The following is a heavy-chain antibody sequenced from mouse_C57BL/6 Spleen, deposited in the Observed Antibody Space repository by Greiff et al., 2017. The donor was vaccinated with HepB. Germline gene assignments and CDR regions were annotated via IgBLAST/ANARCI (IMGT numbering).Heavy chain of an antibody. CDR2: IYPRDGST. J-gene: IGHJ2*01. Sequence: QVQLKESGPELVKPGASVKLSCKASGYTFTSYDINWVKQRPGQGLEWIGWIYPRDGSTKYNEKFKGKATLTVDTSSSTAYMELHSLTSEDSAVYFCALGRIFDYWGQGTTLTVSS. D-gene: IGHD4-1*01. CDR3: ALGRIFDY. CDR1: GYTFTSYD. V-gene: IGHV1-85*01.